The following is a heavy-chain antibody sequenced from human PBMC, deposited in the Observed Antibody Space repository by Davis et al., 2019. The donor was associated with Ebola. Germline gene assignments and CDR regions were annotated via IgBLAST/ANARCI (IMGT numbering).Heavy chain of an antibody. J-gene: IGHJ6*02. CDR3: ASYPLPGIAVAARDYYYYYGMDV. D-gene: IGHD6-19*01. CDR2: ISAYNGNT. V-gene: IGHV1-18*01. CDR1: GYTFTSYG. Sequence: ASVKVSCKASGYTFTSYGISWVRQAPGQGLEWMGWISAYNGNTNYAQKLQGRVTMTTDTSTSTAYMELRSLRSDDTAVYYCASYPLPGIAVAARDYYYYYGMDVWGQGTTVTVSS.